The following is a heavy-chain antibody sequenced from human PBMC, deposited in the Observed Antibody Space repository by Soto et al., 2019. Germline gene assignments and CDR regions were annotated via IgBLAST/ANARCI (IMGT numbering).Heavy chain of an antibody. Sequence: QVQLVESGGGVVQPGRSLRLSCAASGFTFSNYGMHWVRQAPGKGLEWVAVISYDGSDKFYADSVEGRFTISRDNSKNTLYLQMNSLRAEDTAVYYCANLDYSNFDYWGQGTLVTVSS. D-gene: IGHD4-4*01. CDR2: ISYDGSDK. CDR1: GFTFSNYG. V-gene: IGHV3-30*18. J-gene: IGHJ4*02. CDR3: ANLDYSNFDY.